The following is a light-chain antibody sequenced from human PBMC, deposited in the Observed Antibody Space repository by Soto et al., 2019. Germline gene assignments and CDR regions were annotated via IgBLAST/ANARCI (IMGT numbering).Light chain of an antibody. J-gene: IGLJ3*02. CDR2: ACS. CDR3: CSYAGSNTLWV. CDR1: SSDFGSNNL. V-gene: IGLV2-23*01. Sequence: QSALPQPASVSGSPGQSSPISCTGTSSDFGSNNLVSLYQQHPGKVPKVVIYACSERPSGVSNRFSGSKSGNTAALTISGLQAEDEADYYCCSYAGSNTLWVFGGGTKLTVL.